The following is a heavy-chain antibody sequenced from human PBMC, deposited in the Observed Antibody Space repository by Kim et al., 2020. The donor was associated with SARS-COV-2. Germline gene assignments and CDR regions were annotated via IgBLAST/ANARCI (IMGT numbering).Heavy chain of an antibody. J-gene: IGHJ3*02. CDR3: TTDLARISNAFDI. CDR1: GFTFSNAW. V-gene: IGHV3-15*01. Sequence: GGSLRLSCAASGFTFSNAWMSWVRQAPGKGLEWVGRIKSKTDGGTTDYAAPGKGRFTISRDDSKNTLYLQMNSLKTEDTAVYYCTTDLARISNAFDIWGQGAMVTVSS. CDR2: IKSKTDGGTT. D-gene: IGHD3-16*01.